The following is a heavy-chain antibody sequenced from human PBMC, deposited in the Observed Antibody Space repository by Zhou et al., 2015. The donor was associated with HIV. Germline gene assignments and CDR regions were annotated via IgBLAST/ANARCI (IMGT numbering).Heavy chain of an antibody. J-gene: IGHJ3*02. CDR1: GYTFISYY. D-gene: IGHD3-22*01. CDR3: ARVGAYYYDSSHDAFDI. V-gene: IGHV1-46*01. CDR2: INPTDGST. Sequence: QVQLMQSGAEVKKPGASVKVSCKASGYTFISYYIHWVRQAPGQGLEWMGIINPTDGSTSYAQKFQGRVSMTRDKSTSTVYMALTSLRSEDTAVYYCARVGAYYYDSSHDAFDIWGQGTMVTVSS.